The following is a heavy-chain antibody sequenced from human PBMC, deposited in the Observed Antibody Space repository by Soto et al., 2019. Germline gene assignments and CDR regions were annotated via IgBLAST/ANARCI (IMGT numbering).Heavy chain of an antibody. Sequence: GGSLRLSCAASGFTFSSYAMSWVRQAPGKGLEWVSAISGSGSSTYYADSVKGRFTISRDNSKNTLYLQMNSLRAEDTAVYYCAKASWGTGDYFDYWGQGTLVTVSS. D-gene: IGHD7-27*01. CDR3: AKASWGTGDYFDY. J-gene: IGHJ4*02. V-gene: IGHV3-23*01. CDR2: ISGSGSST. CDR1: GFTFSSYA.